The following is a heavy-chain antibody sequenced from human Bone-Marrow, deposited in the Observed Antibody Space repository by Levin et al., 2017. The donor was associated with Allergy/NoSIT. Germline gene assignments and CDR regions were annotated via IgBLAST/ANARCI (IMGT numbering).Heavy chain of an antibody. CDR1: GFTVSSNY. Sequence: GGSLRLSCAASGFTVSSNYMSWVRQAPGKGLEWVSTIYSGGTTSHADSVKGRFTISRDSSQNTLYLQMNSLRAGDTAVYYCATRYSGPCYFVEYWGQGTLVTVSS. D-gene: IGHD2-15*01. J-gene: IGHJ4*02. V-gene: IGHV3-53*01. CDR3: ATRYSGPCYFVEY. CDR2: IYSGGTT.